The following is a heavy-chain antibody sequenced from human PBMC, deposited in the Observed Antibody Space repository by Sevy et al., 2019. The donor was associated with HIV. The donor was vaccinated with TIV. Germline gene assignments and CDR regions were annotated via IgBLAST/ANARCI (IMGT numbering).Heavy chain of an antibody. J-gene: IGHJ5*02. CDR2: ISSSSSYM. CDR1: GFTFSSYS. V-gene: IGHV3-21*01. Sequence: GGSLRLSCAASGFTFSSYSMNWVRQAPGKGLEWVSSISSSSSYMYYADSVKGRFTISRDNAKNSLYLQMNSLRVEDTAVYYCARDHTPRTIVIPNKINWFDPWGQGTLVTVSS. D-gene: IGHD2-15*01. CDR3: ARDHTPRTIVIPNKINWFDP.